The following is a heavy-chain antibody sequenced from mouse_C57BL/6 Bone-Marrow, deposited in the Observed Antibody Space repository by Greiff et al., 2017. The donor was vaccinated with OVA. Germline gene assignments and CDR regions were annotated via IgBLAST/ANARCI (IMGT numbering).Heavy chain of an antibody. Sequence: EVQLVESGGDLVKPGGSLKLSCAASGFTFSSYGMSWVRQTPDKRLEWVATISSGGSYTYYPDSVKGRFTISRDNAKNTLYLQMSNLKSEDTAMYYCERRIWVYYLDYWGQGTTLTVSS. CDR2: ISSGGSYT. V-gene: IGHV5-6*01. CDR1: GFTFSSYG. D-gene: IGHD4-1*01. J-gene: IGHJ2*01. CDR3: ERRIWVYYLDY.